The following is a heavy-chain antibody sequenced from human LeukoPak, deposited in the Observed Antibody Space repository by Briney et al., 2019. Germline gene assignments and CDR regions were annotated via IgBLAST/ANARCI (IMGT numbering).Heavy chain of an antibody. CDR2: IKSKTDGGTT. Sequence: GGSLRLSCAASGFTFSNAWMSWVRQAPGKGLEWVGRIKSKTDGGTTDYAAPVKGRFTTSRDDSKNTLYLQMNSLKTEDTAVYYCTTDSNFYDSSGYSPWGQGTLVTVSS. CDR1: GFTFSNAW. CDR3: TTDSNFYDSSGYSP. V-gene: IGHV3-15*01. D-gene: IGHD3-22*01. J-gene: IGHJ5*02.